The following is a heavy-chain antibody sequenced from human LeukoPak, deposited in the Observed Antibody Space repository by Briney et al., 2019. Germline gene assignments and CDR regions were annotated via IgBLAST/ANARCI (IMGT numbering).Heavy chain of an antibody. Sequence: SETLSLTCTVSGGSISSGGYYWSWIRQHPGKGLEWIGYIYYSGSTYYNPSLKSRVTISVDTSKNQFSLKLSSVTAADTAVYYCARVLFSRTRWFDYWGQGTLVTVSS. J-gene: IGHJ4*02. D-gene: IGHD3-9*01. CDR2: IYYSGST. CDR1: GGSISSGGYY. V-gene: IGHV4-31*03. CDR3: ARVLFSRTRWFDY.